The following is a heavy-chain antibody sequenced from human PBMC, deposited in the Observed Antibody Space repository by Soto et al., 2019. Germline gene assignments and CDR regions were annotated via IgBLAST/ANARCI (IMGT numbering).Heavy chain of an antibody. V-gene: IGHV3-30*18. Sequence: QVQLVESGGGVVQPGRSLRLSCAGSGFTFSNYGLHWVRQAPGKGLEWVAVISYDGSHKYYADSVKGRFTISRDNSNNMLYLQMDSLKAEDTAVYYCAKDGAPRYCCCSSCHPAGAYWGQGTLVTVSS. CDR3: AKDGAPRYCCCSSCHPAGAY. CDR2: ISYDGSHK. D-gene: IGHD2-15*01. J-gene: IGHJ4*02. CDR1: GFTFSNYG.